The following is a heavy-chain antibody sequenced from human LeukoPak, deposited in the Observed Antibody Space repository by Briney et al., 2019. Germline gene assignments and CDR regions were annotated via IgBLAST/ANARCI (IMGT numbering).Heavy chain of an antibody. Sequence: ASVKVSCTTSGYTFTIDGISWVRQAPGQGLEWMGWIGTYKGNTNYAQMFQGRVTMTTDTSTSTAYMELKNLRSDDTAVYYCARTPGMVVVKTFYCMDVWGQGTTVTVSS. CDR1: GYTFTIDG. CDR2: IGTYKGNT. D-gene: IGHD3-22*01. CDR3: ARTPGMVVVKTFYCMDV. J-gene: IGHJ6*02. V-gene: IGHV1-18*01.